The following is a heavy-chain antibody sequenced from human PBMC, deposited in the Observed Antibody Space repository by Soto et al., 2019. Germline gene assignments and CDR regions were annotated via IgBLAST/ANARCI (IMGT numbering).Heavy chain of an antibody. V-gene: IGHV3-53*01. CDR1: GFTVSSNY. CDR2: IYSGGST. D-gene: IGHD2-15*01. J-gene: IGHJ6*02. CDR3: ARELVVVVAARPYDYYGMDV. Sequence: EVQLVESGGGLIQPGGSLRLSCAASGFTVSSNYMSWVRQAPGKGLEWVSVIYSGGSTYYADSVKGRFTISRDNSKNTLYLQMNSLRAEDTAVYYCARELVVVVAARPYDYYGMDVWGQGTTVTVSS.